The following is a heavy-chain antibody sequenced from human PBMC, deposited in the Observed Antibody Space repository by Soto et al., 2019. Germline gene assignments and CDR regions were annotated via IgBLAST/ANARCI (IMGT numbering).Heavy chain of an antibody. D-gene: IGHD1-1*01. J-gene: IGHJ4*02. CDR2: IGSGGDT. CDR3: ARDRRGYDNEAYFFDY. Sequence: GGSLRLSCAASGFTFSSYGMHWVRQAPGKGLEWVAVIGSGGDTYYADSVKGRFTISRDNAENSLYLQLNRLRAEDTAVYYCARDRRGYDNEAYFFDYWGQGTLVTVSS. V-gene: IGHV3-13*01. CDR1: GFTFSSYG.